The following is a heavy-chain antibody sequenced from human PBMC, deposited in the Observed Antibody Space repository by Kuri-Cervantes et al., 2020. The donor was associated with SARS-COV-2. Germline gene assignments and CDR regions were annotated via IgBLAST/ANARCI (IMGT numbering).Heavy chain of an antibody. CDR3: ATDFGYSSSSHADY. Sequence: ASVKVSCKVSGYTLTELSMHWVRQAPGKGLEWMGGFDPEDGDTIYAQMFQGRVTMTEDTSTDTAYMELSSLRSEDTAVYYCATDFGYSSSSHADYWGQGTLVTVSS. V-gene: IGHV1-24*01. D-gene: IGHD6-6*01. CDR2: FDPEDGDT. CDR1: GYTLTELS. J-gene: IGHJ4*02.